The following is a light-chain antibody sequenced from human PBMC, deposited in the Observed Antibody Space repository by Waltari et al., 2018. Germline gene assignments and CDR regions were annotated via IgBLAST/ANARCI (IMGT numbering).Light chain of an antibody. V-gene: IGKV1-33*01. CDR2: EAS. CDR1: QDISFN. J-gene: IGKJ5*01. Sequence: DIQMTQSPSSLSASVGDRVTVTCQASQDISFNLIWYQQKPGKAPKLLIYEASNLETGVPSRFSGSGYGTDFTFTISSLQPEDIATYYCQQFDDFPFTFGQGTRVEMK. CDR3: QQFDDFPFT.